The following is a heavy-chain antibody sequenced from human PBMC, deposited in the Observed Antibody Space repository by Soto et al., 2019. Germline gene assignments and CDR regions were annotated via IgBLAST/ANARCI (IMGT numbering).Heavy chain of an antibody. CDR1: GGSISSGGYS. D-gene: IGHD1-7*01. CDR2: IYHSGST. V-gene: IGHV4-30-2*01. Sequence: QLQLQESGAGLVKPSQTLSLTCAVSGGSISSGGYSWSWIRQPPGKGLEWIGYIYHSGSTYYNPSLKSRVTISVDRSKNQFSLKLSSVTAADTAVYYCARVVTGTVYWFDPWGQGTTVTVSS. CDR3: ARVVTGTVYWFDP. J-gene: IGHJ3*01.